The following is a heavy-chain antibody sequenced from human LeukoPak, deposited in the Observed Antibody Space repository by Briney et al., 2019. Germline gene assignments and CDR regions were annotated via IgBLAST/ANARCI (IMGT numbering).Heavy chain of an antibody. V-gene: IGHV4-61*01. D-gene: IGHD5-12*01. CDR2: IYYSGST. CDR1: GGSVSSGSYY. J-gene: IGHJ5*02. Sequence: PSETLFLTCAVSGGSVSSGSYYWNWIPQPPGKGLEWIGYIYYSGSTSYNPSLKSRVTISIDTSKNQFSLKLRSVTAADTAVYYCAREYRWFDPWGQGTLVTVSS. CDR3: AREYRWFDP.